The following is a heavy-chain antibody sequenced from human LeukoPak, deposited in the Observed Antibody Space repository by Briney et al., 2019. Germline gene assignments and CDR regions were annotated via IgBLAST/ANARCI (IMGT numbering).Heavy chain of an antibody. CDR1: GGSTSSGGYY. CDR3: ARSYGSGSYYSRSEAYFDY. Sequence: SETLSLTCTVSGGSTSSGGYYWSWIRQHPGKGLEWIWYIYYSGSTYYNPSLKSRVTISVDTSKHQFSLKLSSVTAADTAVYYCARSYGSGSYYSRSEAYFDYWGQGTLVTVSS. V-gene: IGHV4-31*03. CDR2: IYYSGST. D-gene: IGHD3-10*01. J-gene: IGHJ4*02.